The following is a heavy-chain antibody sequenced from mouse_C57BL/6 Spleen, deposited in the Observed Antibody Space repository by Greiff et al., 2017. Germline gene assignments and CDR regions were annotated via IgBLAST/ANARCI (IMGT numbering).Heavy chain of an antibody. D-gene: IGHD2-4*01. V-gene: IGHV2-2*01. CDR3: ARTIYYDVGYYAMDY. J-gene: IGHJ4*01. CDR2: IWRGGST. CDR1: GFSLTSYG. Sequence: VQLQQSGPGLVQPSQSLSITCTVPGFSLTSYGVHWVRQSPGKGLEWLGVIWRGGSTDYNAAFISRLSISKDNSKSQVFFKMNSLQADDTAIYYCARTIYYDVGYYAMDYWGQGTSVTVSS.